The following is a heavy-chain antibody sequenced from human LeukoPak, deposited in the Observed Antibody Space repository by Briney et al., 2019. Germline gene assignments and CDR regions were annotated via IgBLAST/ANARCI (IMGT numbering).Heavy chain of an antibody. Sequence: SETLSLTCAVYGGSFSGYYWSWIRQPPGKGLEWIGEINHSGSTNYNPSLKSRVTISVDTPKNQFSLKLSSVTAADTAVYYCARGRLNYYDSSGYGKIDYWGQGTLVTVSS. J-gene: IGHJ4*02. CDR2: INHSGST. CDR3: ARGRLNYYDSSGYGKIDY. V-gene: IGHV4-34*01. CDR1: GGSFSGYY. D-gene: IGHD3-22*01.